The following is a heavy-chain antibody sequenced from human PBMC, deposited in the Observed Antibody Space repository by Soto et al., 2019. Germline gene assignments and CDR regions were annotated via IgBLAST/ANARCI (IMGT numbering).Heavy chain of an antibody. CDR2: ISGSGGST. D-gene: IGHD2-2*01. Sequence: GGSLRLSCAASGFTFSSYAMSWVRQAPGKGLEWVSAISGSGGSTYYADSVKGRFTISRDNSKNTLYLQMNSLRAEDTAVYYCAKPADQLLFRHHYYYYYMDVWGKGTTVTVSS. CDR1: GFTFSSYA. V-gene: IGHV3-23*01. J-gene: IGHJ6*03. CDR3: AKPADQLLFRHHYYYYYMDV.